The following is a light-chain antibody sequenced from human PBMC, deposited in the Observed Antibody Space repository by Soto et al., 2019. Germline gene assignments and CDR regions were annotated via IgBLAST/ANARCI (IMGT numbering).Light chain of an antibody. Sequence: QSVLTQPRSVSGSPGQSVTISCTGTSSDVGGYNFVSWYQQHPGKAPKLMIYDVRKRPSGVPDRFSGSKSGNTASLTISGLQAEDEADYYCCSYAGSYAYVFGSGTKV. J-gene: IGLJ1*01. CDR3: CSYAGSYAYV. CDR1: SSDVGGYNF. CDR2: DVR. V-gene: IGLV2-11*01.